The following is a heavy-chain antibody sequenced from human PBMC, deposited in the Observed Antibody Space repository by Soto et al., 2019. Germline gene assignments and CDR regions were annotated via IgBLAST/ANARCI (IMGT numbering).Heavy chain of an antibody. CDR2: IIPMFGTT. V-gene: IGHV1-69*01. J-gene: IGHJ6*02. Sequence: QVQLVQSGAEVKKHGSSVKVSCKASGGTFTNYGVTWVRQAPGQGLEWMGVIIPMFGTTDIAQKFQGRVSFTAHEYTSTAYMELTSLVAEDTAVYFCARGYVTIFGSENENYYGMDVWGQGITVTVSS. CDR1: GGTFTNYG. D-gene: IGHD3-3*01. CDR3: ARGYVTIFGSENENYYGMDV.